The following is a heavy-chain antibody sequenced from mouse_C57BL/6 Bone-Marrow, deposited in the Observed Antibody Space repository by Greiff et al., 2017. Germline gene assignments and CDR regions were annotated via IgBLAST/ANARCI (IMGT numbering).Heavy chain of an antibody. CDR1: GYTFTDYY. Sequence: EVQLQQSGPELVKPGASVKISCKASGYTFTDYYMNWVKQSHGKSLEWIGDINPNNGGTCYNQKFKGKATLTVDKSSSTAYMELRSLTSEDSAVYYCARGLLYYYGSSPWFAYWGQGTLVTVSA. V-gene: IGHV1-26*01. J-gene: IGHJ3*01. D-gene: IGHD1-1*01. CDR3: ARGLLYYYGSSPWFAY. CDR2: INPNNGGT.